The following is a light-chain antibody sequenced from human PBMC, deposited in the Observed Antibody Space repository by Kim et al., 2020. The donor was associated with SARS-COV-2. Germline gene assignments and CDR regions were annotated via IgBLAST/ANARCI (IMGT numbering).Light chain of an antibody. V-gene: IGLV4-69*01. Sequence: LVLTQSPSASASLGASVKLTCTLSSGHSSYAIAWHQQQPEKGPRYLMKLNSDGSHSKGDGIPDRFSGSSSGAERYLTISSLQSEDEADYYCQTWGTGVVFGGGTQLTVL. CDR2: LNSDGSH. J-gene: IGLJ2*01. CDR1: SGHSSYA. CDR3: QTWGTGVV.